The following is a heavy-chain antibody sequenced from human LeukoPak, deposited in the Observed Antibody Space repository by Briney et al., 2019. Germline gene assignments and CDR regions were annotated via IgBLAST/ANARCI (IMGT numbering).Heavy chain of an antibody. CDR1: GFTFSSYS. CDR2: ISSSSSYI. V-gene: IGHV3-21*01. J-gene: IGHJ6*03. CDR3: ARDRGGDCYFQYYCYYYMDV. Sequence: PGGSLRLSCAASGFTFSSYSMSWVRQAPGKGLEWVSSISSSSSYIYYADSVKGRFTISRDNAKNSLYLQMNSLRAEDTAVYHCARDRGGDCYFQYYCYYYMDVWGKGTTVTVSS. D-gene: IGHD2-21*01.